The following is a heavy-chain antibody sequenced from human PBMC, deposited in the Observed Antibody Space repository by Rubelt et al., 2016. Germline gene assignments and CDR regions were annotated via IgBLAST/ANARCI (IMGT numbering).Heavy chain of an antibody. Sequence: QVQLQESGPGLVKPSQTLSLTCTVSGGSISSGSFYWSWLRQHPGKGLEWIGYISYSGSTDYHPSLQSRVTISLDTSKNQCFRRLTSVTAADKAVYDCARDWRVRGGTWVFDYWGQGTLVTVSS. CDR2: ISYSGST. CDR1: GGSISSGSFY. D-gene: IGHD3-10*01. J-gene: IGHJ4*02. V-gene: IGHV4-31*03. CDR3: ARDWRVRGGTWVFDY.